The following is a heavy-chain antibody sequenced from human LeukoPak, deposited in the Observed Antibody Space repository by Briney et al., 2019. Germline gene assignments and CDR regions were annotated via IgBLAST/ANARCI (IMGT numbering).Heavy chain of an antibody. CDR1: GDSFASNSTA. Sequence: SQTLSLTCVISGDSFASNSTACNWIRQSPSRGLEWLGRTYYRSMWYNDYALSMKSRITINPDTSKNQFSLQLNSVTPEDTAVYYCARGGQGDGYSADEAFDFWGQGTMVTVS. D-gene: IGHD5-24*01. CDR2: TYYRSMWYN. V-gene: IGHV6-1*01. CDR3: ARGGQGDGYSADEAFDF. J-gene: IGHJ3*01.